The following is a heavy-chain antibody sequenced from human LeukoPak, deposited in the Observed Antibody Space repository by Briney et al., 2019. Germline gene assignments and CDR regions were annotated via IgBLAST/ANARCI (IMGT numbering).Heavy chain of an antibody. D-gene: IGHD1-26*01. V-gene: IGHV5-10-1*01. CDR1: GYIFTNYW. CDR2: IDPSDPYT. Sequence: GASLQISCKCPGYIFTNYWISCVRQLPGKGQEGMGRIDPSDPYTNYSPSFQGHVTISADKSISTAYLQWSSLKASDTAMYYCASLSSGIYSDYWGQGTLVTVSS. CDR3: ASLSSGIYSDY. J-gene: IGHJ4*02.